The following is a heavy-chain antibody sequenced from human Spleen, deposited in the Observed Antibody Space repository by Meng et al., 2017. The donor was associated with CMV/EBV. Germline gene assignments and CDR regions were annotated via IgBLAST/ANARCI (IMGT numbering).Heavy chain of an antibody. CDR3: ARAGSSWENWFDP. J-gene: IGHJ5*02. V-gene: IGHV4-59*01. D-gene: IGHD6-13*01. CDR1: GGSISSYY. Sequence: CTVSGGSISSYYWSWIRQPPGKGLEWIGYIYYSGSTNYNPSLKSRVTISVDTSKNQFSLKLSSVTAADTAVYYCARAGSSWENWFDPWGQGTLVTVSS. CDR2: IYYSGST.